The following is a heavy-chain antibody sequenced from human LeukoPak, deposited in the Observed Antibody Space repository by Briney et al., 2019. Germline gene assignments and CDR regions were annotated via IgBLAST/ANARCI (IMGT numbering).Heavy chain of an antibody. D-gene: IGHD6-13*01. V-gene: IGHV4-39*01. CDR1: GGSISSSSYY. Sequence: SETLSLTCTVSGGSISSSSYYWGWIRQPPGKGLEWIGSIYYSGSTYYNPSLKSRVTISVDTSKSQFSLKLSSVTAADTAVYFCARHTGEQQLPNWFDPWGQGTLVTVSS. CDR2: IYYSGST. CDR3: ARHTGEQQLPNWFDP. J-gene: IGHJ5*02.